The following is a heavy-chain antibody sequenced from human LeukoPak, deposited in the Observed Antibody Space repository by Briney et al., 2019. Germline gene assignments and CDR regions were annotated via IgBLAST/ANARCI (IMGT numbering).Heavy chain of an antibody. CDR1: GFIFTNYF. CDR3: ARGPSSNWSGLDF. D-gene: IGHD6-13*01. V-gene: IGHV3-7*01. J-gene: IGHJ4*02. CDR2: IKHDGSEK. Sequence: GGSLRLSCAASGFIFTNYFMSWVRQAPGKGLEWVASIKHDGSEKYYVDSVRGRFTISRDNTMNSLYLQMSSLRAEDTAVYYCARGPSSNWSGLDFWGQGTLLTVSS.